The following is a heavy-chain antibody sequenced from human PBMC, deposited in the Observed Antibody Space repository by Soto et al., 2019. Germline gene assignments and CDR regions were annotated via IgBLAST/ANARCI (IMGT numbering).Heavy chain of an antibody. V-gene: IGHV1-69*13. CDR1: GGTFSSYA. Sequence: GASVKVSCKASGGTFSSYAISWVRQAPGQGLEWMGGIIPIFGTANYAQKFQGRVTITADESTSTAYMELSSLRSEDTAVYYCARDTDDSSGTHFDYWGQGTLVTAPQ. J-gene: IGHJ4*02. CDR2: IIPIFGTA. CDR3: ARDTDDSSGTHFDY. D-gene: IGHD3-22*01.